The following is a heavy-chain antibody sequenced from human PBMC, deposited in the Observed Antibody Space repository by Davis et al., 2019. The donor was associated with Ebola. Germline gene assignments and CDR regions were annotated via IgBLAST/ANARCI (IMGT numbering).Heavy chain of an antibody. CDR2: ISGSGGST. D-gene: IGHD6-13*01. Sequence: GGSLRLSCAASGFTFSSYAMNWVRQAPGKGLEWVSGISGSGGSTYYADSVKGRFTISRDNSKNTLYLQMNSLRAEDTALYYCAKDSGSSSWYYFDYWGQGTLVTVSS. CDR1: GFTFSSYA. J-gene: IGHJ4*02. V-gene: IGHV3-23*01. CDR3: AKDSGSSSWYYFDY.